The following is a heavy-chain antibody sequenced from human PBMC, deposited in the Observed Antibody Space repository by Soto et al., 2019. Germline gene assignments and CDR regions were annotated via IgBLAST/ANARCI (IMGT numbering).Heavy chain of an antibody. CDR2: ISYDGNNK. D-gene: IGHD3-22*01. V-gene: IGHV3-30-3*01. CDR3: AREHYDSSGLSDY. J-gene: IGHJ4*02. CDR1: GFTFSSHA. Sequence: HPGGSLRLSCAASGFTFSSHAMHWVRQAPGKGLEWVAIISYDGNNKYYADSVKGRFTISRDNSKNTLYLQMNSLRAEDTAVYYCAREHYDSSGLSDYWGQGTLVTVSS.